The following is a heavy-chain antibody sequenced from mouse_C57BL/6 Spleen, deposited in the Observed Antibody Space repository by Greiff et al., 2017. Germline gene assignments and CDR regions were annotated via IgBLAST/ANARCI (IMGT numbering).Heavy chain of an antibody. CDR1: GFTFSSYA. CDR3: ASDPLRGSYFDY. J-gene: IGHJ2*01. D-gene: IGHD1-2*01. Sequence: EVQVVESGGGLVKPGGSLKLSCAASGFTFSSYAMSWVRQTPEKRLEWVATISDGGSYTYYPDNVKGRFTISRDNAKNNLYLQMSHLKSEDTAMYYCASDPLRGSYFDYWGQGTTLTVSS. V-gene: IGHV5-4*01. CDR2: ISDGGSYT.